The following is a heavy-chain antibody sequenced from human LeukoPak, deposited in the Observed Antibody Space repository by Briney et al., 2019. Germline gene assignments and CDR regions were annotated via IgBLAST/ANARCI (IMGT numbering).Heavy chain of an antibody. J-gene: IGHJ5*02. CDR2: IIPIFGTA. CDR3: ARGEGGSYDFNWFDP. Sequence: GSSVKVSCKASGGTFSSYAISWVRQAPGQGLEWMGGIIPIFGTANYAQKFQGRVTITTDESMSTAYMELSSLRSEDTAVYYCARGEGGSYDFNWFDPWGQGTLVTVSS. D-gene: IGHD1-26*01. CDR1: GGTFSSYA. V-gene: IGHV1-69*05.